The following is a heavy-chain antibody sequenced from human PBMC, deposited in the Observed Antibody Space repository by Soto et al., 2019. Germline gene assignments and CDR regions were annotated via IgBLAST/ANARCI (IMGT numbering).Heavy chain of an antibody. CDR2: ISAGNGNT. J-gene: IGHJ5*02. CDR1: GYTFTSYA. D-gene: IGHD3-3*01. V-gene: IGHV1-3*01. Sequence: ASVKVSCKASGYTFTSYAMHWVRQAPGQRLEWMGWISAGNGNTKYSQKFQGRVTITRDTSASTAYMELSSLRSEDTAVYYCAREVQSDYDFWSGYSYLNWFDPWGQGTLVTVSS. CDR3: AREVQSDYDFWSGYSYLNWFDP.